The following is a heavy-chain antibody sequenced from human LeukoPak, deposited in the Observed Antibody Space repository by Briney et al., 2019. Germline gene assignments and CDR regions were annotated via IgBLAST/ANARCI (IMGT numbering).Heavy chain of an antibody. CDR1: GFTFSSYA. CDR3: AEHSYGSDYYYYGMDV. J-gene: IGHJ6*02. CDR2: ISGSGGST. Sequence: GGSLRLSCAASGFTFSSYAMSWVRQAPGKGLEWVSAISGSGGSTYYADSVKGRFTISRDNSKNTLYLQMNSLRAEDTAVYYCAEHSYGSDYYYYGMDVWGQGTTVTVSS. V-gene: IGHV3-23*01. D-gene: IGHD5-18*01.